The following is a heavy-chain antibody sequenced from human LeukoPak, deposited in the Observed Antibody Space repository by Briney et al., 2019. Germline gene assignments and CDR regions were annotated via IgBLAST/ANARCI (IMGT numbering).Heavy chain of an antibody. CDR3: ARGIVVVTGDNWFDP. D-gene: IGHD2-21*02. CDR1: GYTFTSYY. CDR2: INPSGGST. J-gene: IGHJ5*02. V-gene: IGHV1-46*01. Sequence: ASVKVSCKASGYTFTSYYMHWVRQAPGQGLEWMGIINPSGGSTSYAQKFQGRVTMTRDTSTSTVYMELSSLRSEDTAVYYCARGIVVVTGDNWFDPWGQGTLVTVSS.